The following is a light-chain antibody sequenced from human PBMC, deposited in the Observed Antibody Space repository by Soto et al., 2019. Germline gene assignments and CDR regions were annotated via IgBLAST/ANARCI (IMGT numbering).Light chain of an antibody. CDR2: EGS. CDR3: CSYAGSSSVL. J-gene: IGLJ2*01. CDR1: SRDVGTYTL. V-gene: IGLV2-23*03. Sequence: SVLTQPASVSGSPGQSITISCTGTSRDVGTYTLVSWYQQYPGKAPKLIIYEGSKRPSGVSNRFSASKTGRTASLTISGLQPEDEADYYCCSYAGSSSVLFGGGTKVTVL.